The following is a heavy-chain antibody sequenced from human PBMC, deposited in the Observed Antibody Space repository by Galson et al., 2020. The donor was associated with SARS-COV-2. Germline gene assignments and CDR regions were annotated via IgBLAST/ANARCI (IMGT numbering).Heavy chain of an antibody. CDR2: ISYDGSNK. J-gene: IGHJ6*02. CDR3: ARDFVPVVRGVIQYYYYGMDV. Sequence: GESLKISCAASGFTFSSYAMHWVRQAPGKGLEWVAVISYDGSNKYYADSVKGRFTISRDNSKNTLYLQMNSLRAEDTAVYYCARDFVPVVRGVIQYYYYGMDVWGQGTTVTVSS. V-gene: IGHV3-30-3*01. CDR1: GFTFSSYA. D-gene: IGHD3-10*01.